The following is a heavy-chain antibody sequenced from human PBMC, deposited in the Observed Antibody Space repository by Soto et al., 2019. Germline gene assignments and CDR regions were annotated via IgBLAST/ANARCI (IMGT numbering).Heavy chain of an antibody. V-gene: IGHV5-10-1*01. CDR3: ARRDRGGYNDHDAFDI. J-gene: IGHJ3*02. CDR2: IDPSDSYT. Sequence: GESLKISCKGSGYSFTSYWISWVRQMPGKGLEWMGKIDPSDSYTNYSPSFQGHVTISADKSISTAYLQWSSLKASDTAMYYCARRDRGGYNDHDAFDIWGQGTMVTASS. D-gene: IGHD5-12*01. CDR1: GYSFTSYW.